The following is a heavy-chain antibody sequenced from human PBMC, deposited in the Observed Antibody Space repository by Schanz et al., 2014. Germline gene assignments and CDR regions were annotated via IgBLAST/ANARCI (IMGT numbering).Heavy chain of an antibody. Sequence: QVQLVESGGSVVQPGRSLRLSCAGSGFSFSDYGMHWVRQAPGRGLEWVAVISYHGSEKYYADSVKCRFTISRDNSKKTLYLQMNSLRTEDTAVYFCAKSYDTSGYSGFDYWGQGTLVTVSS. CDR1: GFSFSDYG. CDR3: AKSYDTSGYSGFDY. D-gene: IGHD3-22*01. V-gene: IGHV3-30*18. J-gene: IGHJ4*02. CDR2: ISYHGSEK.